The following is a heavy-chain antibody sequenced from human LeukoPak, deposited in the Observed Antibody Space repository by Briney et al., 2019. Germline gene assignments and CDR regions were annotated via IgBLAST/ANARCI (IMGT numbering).Heavy chain of an antibody. CDR3: AREGPLAVVAASSWFDP. Sequence: PWASVKVSCKASGYTFTSYGISWVRQAPGQGLEWMGWISAYNGNTNYAQKLQGRVTITTDTSTSTAYMELRSLRSDDTAVYYCAREGPLAVVAASSWFDPWGQGTLVTVSS. V-gene: IGHV1-18*01. J-gene: IGHJ5*02. CDR2: ISAYNGNT. D-gene: IGHD2-15*01. CDR1: GYTFTSYG.